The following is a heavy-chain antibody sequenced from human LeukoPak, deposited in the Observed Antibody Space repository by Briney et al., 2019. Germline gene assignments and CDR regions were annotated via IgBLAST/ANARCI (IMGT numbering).Heavy chain of an antibody. CDR2: IYYSGST. Sequence: SETLSLTCTVSGGSISSYYWSWIRQPPGKGLEWIGYIYYSGSTNYNPSLKSRVTISVDTSKNQFSLKLSSVTAADTAVYYCARHRESGYSYGSYWYFDLWGRGTLVTVSS. CDR3: ARHRESGYSYGSYWYFDL. D-gene: IGHD5-18*01. J-gene: IGHJ2*01. CDR1: GGSISSYY. V-gene: IGHV4-59*08.